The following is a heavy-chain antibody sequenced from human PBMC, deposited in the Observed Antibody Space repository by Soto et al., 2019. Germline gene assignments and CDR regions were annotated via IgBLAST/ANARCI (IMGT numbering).Heavy chain of an antibody. CDR2: INHSGST. CDR1: GGSFSGYY. Sequence: QVQLQQWGAGLLKPSETLSLTCAVYGGSFSGYYWSWIRQPPGKGLEWIGEINHSGSTNYNPSLKSRVTISLDTSKNQFSLKLSSVTAADTAVYYCARAGTQRLGELSLRGDYFVYWRQGTLVTVSS. CDR3: ARAGTQRLGELSLRGDYFVY. J-gene: IGHJ4*02. V-gene: IGHV4-34*01. D-gene: IGHD3-16*02.